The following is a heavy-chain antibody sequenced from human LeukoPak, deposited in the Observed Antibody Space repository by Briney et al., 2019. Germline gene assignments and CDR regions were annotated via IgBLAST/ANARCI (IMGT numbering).Heavy chain of an antibody. CDR1: GFTFTTYA. D-gene: IGHD2-21*02. Sequence: QTGGSLRLSCAATGFTFTTYAMSWVRQAPGKGLEWVSAISGSGGSTYYADSVKGRFTISRDNSKNTLYLQMNSLRAEDTAVYYCAKDRGGDGDYWGQGTLVTVSS. J-gene: IGHJ4*02. CDR3: AKDRGGDGDY. CDR2: ISGSGGST. V-gene: IGHV3-23*01.